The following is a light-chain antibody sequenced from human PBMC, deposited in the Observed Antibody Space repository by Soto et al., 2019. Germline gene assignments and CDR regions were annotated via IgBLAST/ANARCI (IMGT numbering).Light chain of an antibody. CDR1: QSISSW. J-gene: IGKJ1*01. CDR2: DAS. Sequence: DIQMTKSPSTLSASVGDRVTITCRASQSISSWLAWYQQKPGKAPKLLIYDASSLESGVPSRFSGSGSGTEFTLTISSLQPDDFATYYCQQYNSYSWTFGQVAKAAI. CDR3: QQYNSYSWT. V-gene: IGKV1-5*01.